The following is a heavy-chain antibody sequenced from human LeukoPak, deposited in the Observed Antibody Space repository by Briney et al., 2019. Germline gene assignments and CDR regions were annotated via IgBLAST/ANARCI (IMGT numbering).Heavy chain of an antibody. V-gene: IGHV1-69*13. CDR3: ARRFWSGYFYYFDY. CDR1: GGTFSSYA. CDR2: IIPIFGTA. J-gene: IGHJ4*02. D-gene: IGHD3-3*01. Sequence: VASVKVSCKASGGTFSSYAISWVRQAPGQGLEWMGGIIPIFGTANYAQKFQGRVTITADESTSTAYMELSSLRSEDTAVYYCARRFWSGYFYYFDYWGQGTLVTVSS.